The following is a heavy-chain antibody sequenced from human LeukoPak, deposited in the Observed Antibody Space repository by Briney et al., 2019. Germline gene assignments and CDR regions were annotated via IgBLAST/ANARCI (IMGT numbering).Heavy chain of an antibody. Sequence: GGSLRLSCAASGFTFSSYSMNWVRQAPGQGLERVSYISSSSSTIYYADSVKGRFTISRDNAKNSLYLQMNSLRAEDTAVYYCARGQYQLLSRGYYFDYWGQGTLVTVSS. CDR1: GFTFSSYS. V-gene: IGHV3-48*04. CDR3: ARGQYQLLSRGYYFDY. J-gene: IGHJ4*02. CDR2: ISSSSSTI. D-gene: IGHD2-2*01.